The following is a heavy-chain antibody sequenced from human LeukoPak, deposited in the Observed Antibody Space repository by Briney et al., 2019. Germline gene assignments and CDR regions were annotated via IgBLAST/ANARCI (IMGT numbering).Heavy chain of an antibody. D-gene: IGHD7-27*01. CDR2: ISSNGGST. J-gene: IGHJ3*02. Sequence: GGSLRLSCAASGFTFSSYAMHWVRKVPGKGLEYVSAISSNGGSTYYADSVKGRFTISRDNSKNTLYLQMGSLRAEDMAVYYCARGGGGTGDSAFDIWGQGTMVTVSS. V-gene: IGHV3-64*02. CDR1: GFTFSSYA. CDR3: ARGGGGTGDSAFDI.